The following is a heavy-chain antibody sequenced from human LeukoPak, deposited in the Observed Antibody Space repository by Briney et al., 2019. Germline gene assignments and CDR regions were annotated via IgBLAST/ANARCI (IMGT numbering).Heavy chain of an antibody. Sequence: GESLKISCNGSGYSFTSYWIGWVRQMPGKGLEWMGIIYPGDSDTRYSPSFQGQVTISADKSISTAYLQWSSLKASDTAMYYCARALRLLWFGELSPPDYWGQGTLVTVSS. CDR1: GYSFTSYW. CDR3: ARALRLLWFGELSPPDY. D-gene: IGHD3-10*01. CDR2: IYPGDSDT. J-gene: IGHJ4*02. V-gene: IGHV5-51*01.